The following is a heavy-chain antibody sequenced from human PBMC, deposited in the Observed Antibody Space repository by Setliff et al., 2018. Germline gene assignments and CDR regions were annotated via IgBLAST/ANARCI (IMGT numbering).Heavy chain of an antibody. V-gene: IGHV4-39*07. J-gene: IGHJ4*02. CDR1: GGSISSSSYY. D-gene: IGHD3-3*01. Sequence: PSETLSLTCAVSGGSISSSSYYWGWIRQPPGKGLEWIGSIYYRGSTYYNPSLKRRVTISVDTSKNQFSLKLSSVTAADTAVYYCARTYNFWSGYFDYWGQGTLVTVSS. CDR2: IYYRGST. CDR3: ARTYNFWSGYFDY.